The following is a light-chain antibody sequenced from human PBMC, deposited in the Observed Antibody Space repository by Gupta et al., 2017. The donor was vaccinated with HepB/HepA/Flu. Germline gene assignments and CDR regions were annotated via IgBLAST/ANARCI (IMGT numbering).Light chain of an antibody. CDR1: QSVLYSSNNKNY. V-gene: IGKV4-1*01. CDR2: WAS. Sequence: DIVMPQSPDSLAVSLGERATINCKSSQSVLYSSNNKNYLAWYQQKPGQPPKLLIYWASTRESGVPDRFSGSGSGTDFTLTISSLQAEDVAVYYCQQYYSIPRTFGQGTKVEIK. CDR3: QQYYSIPRT. J-gene: IGKJ1*01.